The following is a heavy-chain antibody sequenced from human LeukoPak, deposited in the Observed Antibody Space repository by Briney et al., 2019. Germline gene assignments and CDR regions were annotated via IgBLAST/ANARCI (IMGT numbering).Heavy chain of an antibody. CDR1: GFTFSSSW. V-gene: IGHV3-74*01. J-gene: IGHJ6*03. D-gene: IGHD3-3*01. CDR3: AKGLVWSGYPRRMDV. CDR2: INPDGSIT. Sequence: PGGSLRLSCAASGFTFSSSWMHWVRQPPGKGLVWVSRINPDGSITNYADSVKGRFTISRDNAKNTLYLQMNSLRAEDTAVYYCAKGLVWSGYPRRMDVWGKGTTVTVSS.